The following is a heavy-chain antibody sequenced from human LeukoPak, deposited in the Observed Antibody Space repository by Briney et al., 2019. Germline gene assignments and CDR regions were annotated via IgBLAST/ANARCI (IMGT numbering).Heavy chain of an antibody. Sequence: PSETLSLTCTVSGGSISSSSYYWGWIRQPPGKGLEWIGSIYYSGSTYYNLSLKSRVTISVDTSKNQFSLKLSSVTAADTAVYYCARQAGETVDYWGQGTLVTVSS. CDR1: GGSISSSSYY. CDR3: ARQAGETVDY. V-gene: IGHV4-39*01. CDR2: IYYSGST. D-gene: IGHD3-16*01. J-gene: IGHJ4*02.